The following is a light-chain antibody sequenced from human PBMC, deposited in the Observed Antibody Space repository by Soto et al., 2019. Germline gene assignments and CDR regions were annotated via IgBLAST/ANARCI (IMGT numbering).Light chain of an antibody. Sequence: QPVLTQSPSASASLGASVKLTCTLSSGHSSYAIAWHQQQPEKGPRYLMKLNSDGSHSKGDAIPDRFSGSSSGAERYLTISSLQSEDDADYYCQTWGTGIRVFGGGTKLTVL. V-gene: IGLV4-69*01. CDR2: LNSDGSH. J-gene: IGLJ3*02. CDR1: SGHSSYA. CDR3: QTWGTGIRV.